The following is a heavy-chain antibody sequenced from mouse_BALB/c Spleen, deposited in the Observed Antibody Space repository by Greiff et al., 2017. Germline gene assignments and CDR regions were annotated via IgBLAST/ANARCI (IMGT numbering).Heavy chain of an antibody. D-gene: IGHD1-1*01. CDR1: GFTFSSYA. Sequence: EVKLVESGGGLVKPGGSLKLSCAASGFTFSSYAMSWVRQTPEKRLEWVASISSGGSTYYPDSVKGRFTISRDNARNILYLQMSSLRTEDTDMYYGARGWGYYGSSLAMDYWGQGTSVTVSS. V-gene: IGHV5-6-5*01. CDR3: ARGWGYYGSSLAMDY. CDR2: ISSGGST. J-gene: IGHJ4*01.